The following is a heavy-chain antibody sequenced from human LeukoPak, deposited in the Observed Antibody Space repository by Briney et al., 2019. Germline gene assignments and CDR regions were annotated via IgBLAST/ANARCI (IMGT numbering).Heavy chain of an antibody. J-gene: IGHJ4*02. CDR1: GYSLTSYW. Sequence: GESLKISCKGSGYSLTSYWIGWVRQMPGKGLEWMGIIYPGDSDTRYSPSFQGQVTISADKSISTAYLQWGSLKASDTAMYYCARLVAYSSSWYGLDYWGQGTLVTVSS. CDR3: ARLVAYSSSWYGLDY. CDR2: IYPGDSDT. D-gene: IGHD6-13*01. V-gene: IGHV5-51*01.